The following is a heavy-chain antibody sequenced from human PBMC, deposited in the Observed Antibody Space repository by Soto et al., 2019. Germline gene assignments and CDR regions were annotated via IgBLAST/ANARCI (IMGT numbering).Heavy chain of an antibody. J-gene: IGHJ4*02. CDR1: GGSFSGYY. CDR2: INHSGST. CDR3: ARPPAGGDYANY. Sequence: SETLSLTCAVYGGSFSGYYWSWIRQPPGKGLEWIGEINHSGSTNYNPSLKSRFTISVDTSKNQFSLKASDTAMYYCARPPAGGDYANYWGQGTLVTVSS. D-gene: IGHD4-17*01. V-gene: IGHV4-34*01.